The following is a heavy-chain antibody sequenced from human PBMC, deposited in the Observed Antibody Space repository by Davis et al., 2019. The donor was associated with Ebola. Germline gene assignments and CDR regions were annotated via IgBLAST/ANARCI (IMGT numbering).Heavy chain of an antibody. Sequence: PSETLSLTCAVYGGSFSGYYWSWIRQPPGKGLEWIGEINHSGSTNYNPSLKSRVTISVDTSKNQFSLKLSSVTAADTAVYYCASGIAVAGFVPYWGQGTLVTVSS. V-gene: IGHV4-34*01. CDR1: GGSFSGYY. J-gene: IGHJ4*02. CDR3: ASGIAVAGFVPY. CDR2: INHSGST. D-gene: IGHD6-19*01.